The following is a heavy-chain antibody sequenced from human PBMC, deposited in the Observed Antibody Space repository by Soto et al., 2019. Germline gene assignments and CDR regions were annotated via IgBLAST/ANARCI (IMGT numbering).Heavy chain of an antibody. Sequence: PGGSLRLSCAASGFTFSSYGMHWVRQAPGKGLEWVAVISYDGSNKYYADSVKGRFTISRDNSKNTLYLQMNSLRAEDTAVYYCAKETPYDSSGYPEYYFDYWGQGTLVTVS. J-gene: IGHJ4*02. D-gene: IGHD3-22*01. CDR1: GFTFSSYG. V-gene: IGHV3-30*18. CDR2: ISYDGSNK. CDR3: AKETPYDSSGYPEYYFDY.